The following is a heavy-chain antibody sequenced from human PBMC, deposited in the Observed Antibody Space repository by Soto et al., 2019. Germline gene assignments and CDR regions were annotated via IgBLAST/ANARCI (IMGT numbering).Heavy chain of an antibody. J-gene: IGHJ4*02. Sequence: HPVGSLRLSCAASGFNFINTGMHWVRQAPGKGLEWVAVIWYDGSNMFYADSVKGRFTISRDNSKNTLFLQMNSLRGEDTAVYYCGRGIDYGNYAIDYWGQGTLVTVSS. CDR1: GFNFINTG. CDR3: GRGIDYGNYAIDY. D-gene: IGHD4-17*01. CDR2: IWYDGSNM. V-gene: IGHV3-33*01.